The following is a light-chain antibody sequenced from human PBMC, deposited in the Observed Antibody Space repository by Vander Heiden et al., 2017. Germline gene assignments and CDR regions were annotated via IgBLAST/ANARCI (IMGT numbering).Light chain of an antibody. V-gene: IGLV2-18*02. J-gene: IGLJ2*01. CDR1: SSDFRYYNR. CDR3: SSYTSDIVV. Sequence: QSALTQPPSVSGSPGQSVTISCPGTSSDFRYYNRVSWYQQPPGAAPKLIIYEVSNRPSGVPDRFSGSKSGNTASLTISGLQAEDEADYYCSSYTSDIVVFGGGTKLTVL. CDR2: EVS.